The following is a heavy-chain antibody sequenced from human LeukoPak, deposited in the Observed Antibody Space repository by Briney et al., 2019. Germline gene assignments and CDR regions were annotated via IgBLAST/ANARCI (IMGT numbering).Heavy chain of an antibody. CDR3: ARDRITIFGVDPHFDY. CDR1: GGTFSSYA. V-gene: IGHV1-69*04. D-gene: IGHD3-3*01. CDR2: IIPILGIA. J-gene: IGHJ4*02. Sequence: SVKVSCKASGGTFSSYAISWVRQAPGQGLEWMGRIIPILGIANYAQKFQGRVTITADKSTSTAYMELSSLRSDDTAVYYCARDRITIFGVDPHFDYWGQGTLVTVSS.